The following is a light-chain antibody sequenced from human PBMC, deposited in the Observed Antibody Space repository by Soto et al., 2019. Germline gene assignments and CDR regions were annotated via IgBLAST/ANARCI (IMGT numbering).Light chain of an antibody. CDR3: CLSPGSLTWL. CDR1: GSDVGDSSH. CDR2: EVN. V-gene: IGLV2-11*01. Sequence: QSVLTQPRSVSGSPGQSVTISCTATGSDVGDSSHVSWYQLHPGKAPKLMIYEVNNRPSGVPDRFSGSKSGSTASLIISGLQAEDEAEYYCCLSPGSLTWLFGGGTKLTVL. J-gene: IGLJ3*02.